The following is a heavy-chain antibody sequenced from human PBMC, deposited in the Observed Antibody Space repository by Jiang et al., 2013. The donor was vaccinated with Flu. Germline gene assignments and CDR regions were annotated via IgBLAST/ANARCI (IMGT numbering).Heavy chain of an antibody. J-gene: IGHJ6*02. Sequence: GAEVKKPGESLRISCKGSGYSFTSYWISWVRQMPGKGLEWMGRIDPSDSYTNYSPSFQGHVTISADKSISTAYLQWSSPKASDTAMYYCARLMFDDIVVVPAAIYYYYGMDVWGQGTTVTVSS. V-gene: IGHV5-10-1*01. CDR3: ARLMFDDIVVVPAAIYYYYGMDV. CDR2: IDPSDSYT. D-gene: IGHD2-2*01. CDR1: GYSFTSYW.